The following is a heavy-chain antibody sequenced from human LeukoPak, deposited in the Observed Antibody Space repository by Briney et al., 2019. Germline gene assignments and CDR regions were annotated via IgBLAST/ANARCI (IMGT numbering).Heavy chain of an antibody. CDR2: IYYSGST. V-gene: IGHV4-59*11. D-gene: IGHD6-13*01. Sequence: SETLSLTCTLSGGSISSHYWSWIRQPPGKGLEWIGYIYYSGSTNYNPSLKSRVRISVDTSKNQFSLKPSSVTAAGPGVYVCARAVLMATADFFEYWGQGTRVTVPS. CDR1: GGSISSHY. J-gene: IGHJ4*02. CDR3: ARAVLMATADFFEY.